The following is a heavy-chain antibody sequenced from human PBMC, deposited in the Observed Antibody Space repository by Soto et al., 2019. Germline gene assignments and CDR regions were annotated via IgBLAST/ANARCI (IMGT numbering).Heavy chain of an antibody. CDR1: GFTFSDYY. J-gene: IGHJ4*02. CDR2: ISSSSSYT. CDR3: AGWDSSGYYPPK. D-gene: IGHD3-22*01. V-gene: IGHV3-11*06. Sequence: GGSLRLSCAASGFTFSDYYMSWIRQAPGKGLEWVSYISSSSSYTNYADSVKGRFTISRDNAKNSLYLQMNSLRAEDTAVYYCAGWDSSGYYPPKWGQGTLVTVSS.